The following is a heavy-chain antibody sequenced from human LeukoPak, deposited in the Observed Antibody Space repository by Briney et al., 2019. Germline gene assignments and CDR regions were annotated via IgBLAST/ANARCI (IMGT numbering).Heavy chain of an antibody. V-gene: IGHV4-34*01. D-gene: IGHD2-15*01. Sequence: SETLSLTCAVYGGSFSGYYWSWIRQPPGKGLEWIGEINHSGSTNYNPSLKSRVTIPVDTSKNQFSLKLSSVTAADTAVYYCARDYFSRYCSGGSCYTAFFDYWGQGTLVTVSS. CDR2: INHSGST. CDR1: GGSFSGYY. J-gene: IGHJ4*02. CDR3: ARDYFSRYCSGGSCYTAFFDY.